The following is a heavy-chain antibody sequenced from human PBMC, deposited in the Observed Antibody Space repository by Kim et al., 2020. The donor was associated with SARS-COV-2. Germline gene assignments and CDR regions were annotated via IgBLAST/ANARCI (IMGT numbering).Heavy chain of an antibody. D-gene: IGHD6-6*01. CDR3: ARDKRVSSSPSDF. Sequence: YADSVKGRFTTTRDNAKNLLYLQMNSLRAEDTALYYCARDKRVSSSPSDFWGQGTQVTVSS. V-gene: IGHV3-11*01. J-gene: IGHJ4*02.